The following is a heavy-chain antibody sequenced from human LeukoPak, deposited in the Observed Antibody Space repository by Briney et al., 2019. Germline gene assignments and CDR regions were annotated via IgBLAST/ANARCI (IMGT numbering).Heavy chain of an antibody. D-gene: IGHD3-10*01. CDR2: IKQDGSEK. CDR1: GFTFSSYW. CDR3: AGDVHSPWFCMDV. Sequence: GGSLRLSCAASGFTFSSYWMNWVRQAPGKGLEWVANIKQDGSEKYYVDSVEGRFTVSRDNAKNSLYLQMNSLRAEDTAVYYCAGDVHSPWFCMDVWGKGTTVTVSS. V-gene: IGHV3-7*01. J-gene: IGHJ6*03.